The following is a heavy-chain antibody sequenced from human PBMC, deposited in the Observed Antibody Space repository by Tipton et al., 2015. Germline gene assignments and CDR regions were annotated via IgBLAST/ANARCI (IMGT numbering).Heavy chain of an antibody. CDR2: INHGGSS. D-gene: IGHD5-18*01. V-gene: IGHV4-34*01. Sequence: TLSLTCAVYGGSFSGYYWSWIRQTPGKGLEWIGEINHGGSSNYKTSLNSRVSVSVDTSKNQFSLRVSSVTAADTAVYYCARDDSALDSWGQGTLVTVSS. CDR3: ARDDSALDS. J-gene: IGHJ4*02. CDR1: GGSFSGYY.